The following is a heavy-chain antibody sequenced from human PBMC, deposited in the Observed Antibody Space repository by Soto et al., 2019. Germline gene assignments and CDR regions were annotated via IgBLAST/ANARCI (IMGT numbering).Heavy chain of an antibody. V-gene: IGHV1-18*01. CDR3: ARAKLVINLVGVEY. J-gene: IGHJ4*02. Sequence: QVQLVQSGAEMKKPGASVKVSCKASGYTFNSYGITWVRQAPGQGLEWMGWLSTYNGNTNYAQKLQGRVTMTADTSRSTAYRELMTLRSHDTAIYSCARAKLVINLVGVEYWGQGPLVIVSS. CDR1: GYTFNSYG. CDR2: LSTYNGNT. D-gene: IGHD6-13*01.